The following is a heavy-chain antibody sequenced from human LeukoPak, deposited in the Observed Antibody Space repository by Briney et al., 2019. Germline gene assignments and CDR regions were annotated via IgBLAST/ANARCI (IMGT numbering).Heavy chain of an antibody. CDR1: GGSISSYY. D-gene: IGHD3-22*01. Sequence: PSETLSLTCTVSGGSISSYYWSWIRQPAGKGLEWIGRIYSSGSTNYNPSLKSRVTISVDKSKNQFSLKLSSVTAADTAVYYCARCTYYYDSSGYYRNWFDPWGQGTLVTVSS. CDR3: ARCTYYYDSSGYYRNWFDP. V-gene: IGHV4-4*07. CDR2: IYSSGST. J-gene: IGHJ5*02.